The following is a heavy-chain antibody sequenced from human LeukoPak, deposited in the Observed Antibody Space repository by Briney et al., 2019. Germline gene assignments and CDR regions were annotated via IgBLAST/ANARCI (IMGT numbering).Heavy chain of an antibody. D-gene: IGHD3-10*02. CDR2: ISSSGSTI. CDR1: GFTFSSYE. CDR3: AELGITMIGGV. V-gene: IGHV3-48*03. J-gene: IGHJ6*04. Sequence: GGSLRLSCAASGFTFSSYEMYWVRQAPGKRLEWVSCISSSGSTIYYADSVKGRFTISRDNAKNSLYLQMNSLRAEDTAVYYCAELGITMIGGVWGKGTTVTISS.